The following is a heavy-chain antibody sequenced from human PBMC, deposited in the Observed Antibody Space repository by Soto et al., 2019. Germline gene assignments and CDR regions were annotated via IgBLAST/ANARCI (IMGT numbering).Heavy chain of an antibody. Sequence: PSETLSLTCAVYGGSFSGYYWSWIRQPPGKGLEWIGEINHSGSTNYNPSLKSRVTISVDTSKNQFSLKLSSVTAADTAVYYCARGERVTIFGVVLWFDPWGQGTLVTVSS. CDR1: GGSFSGYY. CDR3: ARGERVTIFGVVLWFDP. D-gene: IGHD3-3*01. J-gene: IGHJ5*02. V-gene: IGHV4-34*01. CDR2: INHSGST.